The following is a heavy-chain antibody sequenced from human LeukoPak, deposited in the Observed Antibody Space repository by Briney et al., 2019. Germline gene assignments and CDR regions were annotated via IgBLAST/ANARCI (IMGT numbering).Heavy chain of an antibody. CDR2: ISGSGGRT. J-gene: IGHJ4*02. V-gene: IGHV3-23*01. Sequence: GGSLRLSCAASGFTFSGDAMSWVRQAPGEGLEWVSAISGSGGRTYYADSVKGRFTISRDNSKNTLYLQMNSLRAEDTVVYYCAKDAPVNIVVVPAANSWGQGTLVTVSS. D-gene: IGHD2-2*01. CDR3: AKDAPVNIVVVPAANS. CDR1: GFTFSGDA.